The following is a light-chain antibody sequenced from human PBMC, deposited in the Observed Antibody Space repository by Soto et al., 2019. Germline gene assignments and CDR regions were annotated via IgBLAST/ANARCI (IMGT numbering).Light chain of an antibody. Sequence: EIVLTQSPGTLSLSPGERDTLSCRASQSVGRNYLAWYQQKPGQAPRLLIYGASRRATGIPDSFSGSGSGTDFTLTISSLEPEDLAVYYGQQYASSPLTFGQGTGVEIK. V-gene: IGKV3-20*01. CDR1: QSVGRNY. CDR2: GAS. CDR3: QQYASSPLT. J-gene: IGKJ1*01.